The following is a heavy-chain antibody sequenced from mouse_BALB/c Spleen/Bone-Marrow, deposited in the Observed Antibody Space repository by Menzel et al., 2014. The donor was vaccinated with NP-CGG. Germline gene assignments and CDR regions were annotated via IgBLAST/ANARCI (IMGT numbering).Heavy chain of an antibody. CDR2: IDAGSGGT. V-gene: IGHV1-54*01. D-gene: IGHD2-3*01. J-gene: IGHJ1*01. CDR1: GYVFTNYL. Sequence: VQGVESGAELVRPGTSVKVSCKASGYVFTNYLIEWVKQRPGQGLEWIGVIDAGSGGTDYSEKFKSKATLTVDNSSSTAYMELRSLTSEDSAVYYCARGYSWYFDVWGAGTTVTVSS. CDR3: ARGYSWYFDV.